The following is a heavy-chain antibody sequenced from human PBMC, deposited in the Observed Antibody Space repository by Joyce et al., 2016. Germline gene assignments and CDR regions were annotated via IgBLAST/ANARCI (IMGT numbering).Heavy chain of an antibody. Sequence: QVQLQQSGPGLVKPSQTLSLTCAISGDSVSSNSAAWNWIRQSPSRGLEWLGRKYYTSKWDNDYAVSVKSRITINPDTPKNQFSLQLNAVTPEDAAVYYCARAGYYHTSGYYYPNFDYWGPGTLVTVSS. CDR2: KYYTSKWDN. CDR1: GDSVSSNSAA. J-gene: IGHJ4*02. V-gene: IGHV6-1*01. CDR3: ARAGYYHTSGYYYPNFDY. D-gene: IGHD3-22*01.